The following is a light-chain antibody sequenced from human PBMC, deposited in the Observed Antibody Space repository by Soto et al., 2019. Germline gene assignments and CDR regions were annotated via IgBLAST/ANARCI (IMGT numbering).Light chain of an antibody. J-gene: IGLJ1*01. CDR1: RSDVGGYNF. V-gene: IGLV2-14*03. Sequence: QSALTQPASVSGSPGQSITISCTGTRSDVGGYNFVSWYQHHPGKAPKLIIYDVNNRPSGVSNRFSGSKSGNTASLTISGLQAEDEADYYCTSYTTSSTYVFAPGTKVTVL. CDR3: TSYTTSSTYV. CDR2: DVN.